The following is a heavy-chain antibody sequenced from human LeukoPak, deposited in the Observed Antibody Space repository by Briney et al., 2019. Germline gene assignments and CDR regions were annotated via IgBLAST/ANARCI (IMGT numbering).Heavy chain of an antibody. V-gene: IGHV3-30-3*01. Sequence: PGGSLRLSCAASGFTFSSYAMHWVRQAPGKGLEWVAVISYDGRNKYYADSVKGRFTISRDNSKNTLYLQMNSLRAEDTAVYSCASVLAALRKDTYYYDSSGYYSDYWGQGTLVTVSS. J-gene: IGHJ4*02. D-gene: IGHD3-22*01. CDR3: ASVLAALRKDTYYYDSSGYYSDY. CDR1: GFTFSSYA. CDR2: ISYDGRNK.